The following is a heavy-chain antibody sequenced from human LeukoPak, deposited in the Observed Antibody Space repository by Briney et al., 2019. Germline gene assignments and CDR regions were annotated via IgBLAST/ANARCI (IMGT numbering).Heavy chain of an antibody. D-gene: IGHD3/OR15-3a*01. CDR2: IYYGENT. CDR3: ARQEIGLRSFDP. CDR1: ITFSNSW. Sequence: ITFSNSWMSWVRQAPGKGLEWIGNIYYGENTYYNPSLKSRVTISIDTSKNQFYLKLSSLTAADTAVYYCARQEIGLRSFDPWGQGTLVTVSS. V-gene: IGHV4-39*01. J-gene: IGHJ5*02.